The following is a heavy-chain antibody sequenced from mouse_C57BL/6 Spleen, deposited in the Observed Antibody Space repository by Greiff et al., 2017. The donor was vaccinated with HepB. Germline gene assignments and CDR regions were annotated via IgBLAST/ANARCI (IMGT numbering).Heavy chain of an antibody. CDR2: IDPETGGT. J-gene: IGHJ3*01. CDR1: GYTFTDYE. Sequence: QVQLQQSGAELVRPGASVTLSCKASGYTFTDYEMHWVKQTPVHGLEWIGAIDPETGGTAYNQKFKGKAILTADKSSSTAYMELRSLTSEDSAVYYCTQPYYGSPWFAYWGQGTLVTVSA. V-gene: IGHV1-15*01. CDR3: TQPYYGSPWFAY. D-gene: IGHD1-1*01.